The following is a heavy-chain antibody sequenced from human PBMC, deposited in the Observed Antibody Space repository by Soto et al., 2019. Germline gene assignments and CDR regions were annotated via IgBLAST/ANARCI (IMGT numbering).Heavy chain of an antibody. CDR3: ARGAYHDYDYNY. CDR1: GFTFNRYN. Sequence: GGSLRLSCVASGFTFNRYNMHWVRQAPGKGLEWVSYMTGGGTITYYADSVKGRFTISRDNAKNSLYLQMNSLRAEDTAVYYCARGAYHDYDYNYWGQGTLVTVSS. CDR2: MTGGGTIT. J-gene: IGHJ4*02. V-gene: IGHV3-48*01. D-gene: IGHD5-12*01.